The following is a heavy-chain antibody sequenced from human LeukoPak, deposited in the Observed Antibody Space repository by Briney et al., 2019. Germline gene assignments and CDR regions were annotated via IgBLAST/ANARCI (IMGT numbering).Heavy chain of an antibody. CDR3: ASIVVVAPTQDAFDT. CDR1: GYTFTSYY. CDR2: INPSGGST. Sequence: GASVKVSCKASGYTFTSYYMHWVRQAPGQGLEWMGIINPSGGSTSYAQKFQGRVTMTRDTSTSTAYMERSSLRSEDPAVYYCASIVVVAPTQDAFDTWGQGTLVTVSS. J-gene: IGHJ4*02. V-gene: IGHV1-46*01. D-gene: IGHD2-15*01.